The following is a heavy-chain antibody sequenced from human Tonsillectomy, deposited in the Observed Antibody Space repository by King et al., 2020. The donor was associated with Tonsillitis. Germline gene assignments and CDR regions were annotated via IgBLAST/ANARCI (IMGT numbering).Heavy chain of an antibody. CDR1: GGSISGSNW. Sequence: QLQESGPGLVKPSGTLSLTCAVSGGSISGSNWWSWVRQPPGRGLEWIGEVHHSGSTNYNPSLKSRVTISADHSKNQFSLKLTSLTAADTAVYYCARYYGDYGAVDSWGQGTPVTVSS. V-gene: IGHV4-4*02. CDR2: VHHSGST. CDR3: ARYYGDYGAVDS. J-gene: IGHJ4*02. D-gene: IGHD4-17*01.